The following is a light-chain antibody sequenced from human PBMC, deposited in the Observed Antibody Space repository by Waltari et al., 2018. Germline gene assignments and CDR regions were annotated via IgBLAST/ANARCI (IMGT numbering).Light chain of an antibody. V-gene: IGKV1-5*03. CDR1: QRLSSY. J-gene: IGKJ3*01. CDR2: KTS. Sequence: DIQMTQSPSTLSASVGDRVTIICRASQRLSSYLAWYQQKPGKAPKLLIYKTSSLETGVPASFSGTGAGTEFTLTISSLQPDDXXTYYCQQYNSYPFTFGPGTKVDIK. CDR3: QQYNSYPFT.